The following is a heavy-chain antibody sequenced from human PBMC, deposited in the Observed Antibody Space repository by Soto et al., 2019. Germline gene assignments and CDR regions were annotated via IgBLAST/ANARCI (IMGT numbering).Heavy chain of an antibody. CDR2: VFHTGFT. CDR1: GGSVSGSYYY. V-gene: IGHV4-39*01. Sequence: SATLSLTCAVSGGSVSGSYYYWAWLRQSPGKGPEWIGSVFHTGFTSYNPSLDSRVSVSVDTSKSQFSLKLSAVTASDPAVYYCATAPTGYNWNYFDHWGQGALVTVSS. CDR3: ATAPTGYNWNYFDH. J-gene: IGHJ4*02. D-gene: IGHD1-1*01.